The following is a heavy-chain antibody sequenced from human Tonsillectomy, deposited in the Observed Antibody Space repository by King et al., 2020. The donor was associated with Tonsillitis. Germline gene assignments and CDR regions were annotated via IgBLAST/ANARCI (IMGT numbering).Heavy chain of an antibody. D-gene: IGHD3-3*01. J-gene: IGHJ3*02. CDR2: ISWNSDNI. Sequence: VQLVEAEGGLVQPGRSLRLSCAASGFTFDDYAMHWVRHAPGKGLEWVSGISWNSDNIGYADSVKGRFTLSRDNAKNSLYLQMNSLRAEDTALYYCAKADLHFGVVFSPNAFDIWGQGTMVTVSS. CDR1: GFTFDDYA. V-gene: IGHV3-9*01. CDR3: AKADLHFGVVFSPNAFDI.